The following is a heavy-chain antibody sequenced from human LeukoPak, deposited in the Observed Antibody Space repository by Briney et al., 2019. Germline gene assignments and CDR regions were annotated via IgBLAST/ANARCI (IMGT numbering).Heavy chain of an antibody. CDR1: GFTFDDYA. CDR3: VRDLSSNWYSFDY. CDR2: ISWNSGSI. J-gene: IGHJ4*02. Sequence: GGSLRLSCAASGFTFDDYAMHWVRQAPGKGLEWVSGISWNSGSIGYADSVKGRFTISRDNAKNSLYLQMNSLRAEDMALYYCVRDLSSNWYSFDYWGQGTLVTVSS. D-gene: IGHD6-13*01. V-gene: IGHV3-9*03.